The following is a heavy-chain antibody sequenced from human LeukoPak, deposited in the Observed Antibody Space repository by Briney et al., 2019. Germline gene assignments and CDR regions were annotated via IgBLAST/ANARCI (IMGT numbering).Heavy chain of an antibody. V-gene: IGHV3-74*01. Sequence: GGSLRLSCAASGFTFSSYGMHWVRQAPGKGLVWVSRINTDGTTTNYADSVKGRFTISRDSTKSTLYLQMNSLRAEDTTVYYCVRSFSGPADYWGQGTQVAVSS. CDR3: VRSFSGPADY. CDR1: GFTFSSYG. J-gene: IGHJ4*02. CDR2: INTDGTTT. D-gene: IGHD3-10*01.